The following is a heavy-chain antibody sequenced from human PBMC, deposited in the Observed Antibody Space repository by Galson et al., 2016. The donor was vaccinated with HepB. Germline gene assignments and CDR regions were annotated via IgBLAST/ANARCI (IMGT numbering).Heavy chain of an antibody. Sequence: SLRLSCAVSGFTFSDYWMSWVRQAPGKGLEWVANIRQDGSHKDYVKSVKGRFTTFRDNAKTSLYLQMNSLRAEDTAVYYCARDHISGRGPFFDYWGQGIPATVSS. J-gene: IGHJ4*02. V-gene: IGHV3-7*03. D-gene: IGHD5-12*01. CDR3: ARDHISGRGPFFDY. CDR2: IRQDGSHK. CDR1: GFTFSDYW.